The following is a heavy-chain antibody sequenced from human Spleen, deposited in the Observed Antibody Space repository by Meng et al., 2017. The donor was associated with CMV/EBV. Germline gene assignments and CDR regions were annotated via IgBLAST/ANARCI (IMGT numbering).Heavy chain of an antibody. V-gene: IGHV3-66*02. Sequence: GESLKISCAASGFTVSSNYMTWIRQAPGKGLEWVSVVYNGGSTYYADSVKGRFTISRDNSKNTVYLQMNSLRPEDTAMYYCASGIYCSSTTCTNAFDIWGQGTMVTVSS. J-gene: IGHJ3*02. CDR2: VYNGGST. CDR3: ASGIYCSSTTCTNAFDI. CDR1: GFTVSSNY. D-gene: IGHD2-2*01.